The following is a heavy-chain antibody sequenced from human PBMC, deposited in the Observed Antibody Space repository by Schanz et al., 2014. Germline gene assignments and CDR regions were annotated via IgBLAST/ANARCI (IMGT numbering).Heavy chain of an antibody. J-gene: IGHJ4*02. CDR1: GYTFTSHG. Sequence: QVQLVQSGAEVKKPGASVKVSCKASGYTFTSHGISWVRQAPGQGLEWMGIVNPSVRGTHFAREFQGRVTVTSDTSTSTVYMELSGLRSEDTAVYYCARDQSPYTNSSDVRYFDYWGQGSLVTVSS. D-gene: IGHD6-6*01. CDR2: VNPSVRGT. CDR3: ARDQSPYTNSSDVRYFDY. V-gene: IGHV1-46*01.